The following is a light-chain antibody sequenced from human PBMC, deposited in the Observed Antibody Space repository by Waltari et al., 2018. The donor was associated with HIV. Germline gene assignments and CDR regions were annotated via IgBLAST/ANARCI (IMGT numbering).Light chain of an antibody. CDR2: YDS. Sequence: SYVLAQPPSVSVAQGTTARIPCGGNNLRSKSVPWYQQKPGPGPVVVIYYDSDRPSGIPERFSGSNSGNTATLTISRVEAGDEADYYCQVWDSSSDAYVFGTGTKVTVL. J-gene: IGLJ1*01. CDR3: QVWDSSSDAYV. V-gene: IGLV3-21*04. CDR1: NLRSKS.